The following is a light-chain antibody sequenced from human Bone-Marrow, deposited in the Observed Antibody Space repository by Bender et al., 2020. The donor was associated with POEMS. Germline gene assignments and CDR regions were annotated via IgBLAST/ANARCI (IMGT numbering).Light chain of an antibody. V-gene: IGLV3-1*01. J-gene: IGLJ2*01. Sequence: SYELTQPPSLSVSPGQTASITCSGDKLGQKYACWYQQKPGQSPVLVIYQDNRRPSGIPERFSGSNSGNTATLTISGTQAMDEADYYCQSWGSNTAVFGGGTKLTVL. CDR3: QSWGSNTAV. CDR1: KLGQKY. CDR2: QDN.